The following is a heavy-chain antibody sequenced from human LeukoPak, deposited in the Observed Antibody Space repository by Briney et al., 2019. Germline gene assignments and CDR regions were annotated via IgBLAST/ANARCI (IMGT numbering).Heavy chain of an antibody. CDR3: ASTVTTLVYRFLTRGY. CDR1: WGSLNSSSYY. V-gene: IGHV4-39*01. Sequence: KPSETPSLPCSLSWGSLNSSSYYWGWVPQPPRKGLGWIGRIYYSGSTYYNPSLKSRVTISVDTSKNQFSLKLSSVTAADTAVYYCASTVTTLVYRFLTRGYWGQGTLVTVSS. J-gene: IGHJ4*02. D-gene: IGHD4-11*01. CDR2: IYYSGST.